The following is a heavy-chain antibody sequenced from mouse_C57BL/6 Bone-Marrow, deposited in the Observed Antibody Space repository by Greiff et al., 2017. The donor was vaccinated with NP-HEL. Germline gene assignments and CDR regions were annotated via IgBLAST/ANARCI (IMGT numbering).Heavy chain of an antibody. V-gene: IGHV1-55*01. J-gene: IGHJ2*01. Sequence: QVQLQQPGAELVKPGASVKMSCKASGYTFTSYWITWVKQRPGQGLEWIGDIYPGSGSTNYNEKFKSKATLTVDTSSSTAYMQLSSLTSEDSAVYYSARGNYGSSYSFDYWGQGTTLTVSS. CDR3: ARGNYGSSYSFDY. CDR2: IYPGSGST. D-gene: IGHD1-1*01. CDR1: GYTFTSYW.